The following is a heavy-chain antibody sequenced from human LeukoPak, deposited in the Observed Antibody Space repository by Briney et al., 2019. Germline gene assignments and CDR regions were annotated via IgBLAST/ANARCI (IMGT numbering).Heavy chain of an antibody. Sequence: GGSLRLSCAASAFTFSTYNMNWVRQAPGKGLEWVSYISSSSSTIYYADSVKGRFTISRDNAKNSLYLQMNSLRAEDTAVYYCARDGVITFDAFDIWGQGTMVTVSS. V-gene: IGHV3-48*01. CDR2: ISSSSSTI. CDR1: AFTFSTYN. D-gene: IGHD3-16*01. CDR3: ARDGVITFDAFDI. J-gene: IGHJ3*02.